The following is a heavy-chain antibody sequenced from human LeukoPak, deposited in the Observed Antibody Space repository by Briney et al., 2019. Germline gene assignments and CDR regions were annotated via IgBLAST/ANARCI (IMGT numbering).Heavy chain of an antibody. D-gene: IGHD2-2*01. CDR1: GFTFSSYG. J-gene: IGHJ4*02. Sequence: GGSLRLSCAASGFTFSSYGMHWVRQAPGKGLEWVAFIRYDGSNKYYADSVKGRFTISRDNSKNTLYLQMNSLRAEDTAVYYCAKDLVVPAASFDYWGQGTLVTVSS. CDR3: AKDLVVPAASFDY. V-gene: IGHV3-30*02. CDR2: IRYDGSNK.